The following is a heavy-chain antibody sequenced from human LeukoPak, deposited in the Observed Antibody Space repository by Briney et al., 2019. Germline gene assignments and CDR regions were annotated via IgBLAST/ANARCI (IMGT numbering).Heavy chain of an antibody. CDR1: GYTFTGYY. D-gene: IGHD5-18*01. V-gene: IGHV1-2*02. J-gene: IGHJ6*03. Sequence: ASVKVSCKASGYTFTGYYMHWVRQAPGQGLEWMGWINPNSGGTNYAQKFQGRVTMTRDTSISTAYMELSRLISDDTAVYDCARGGYSYGYGYYYYYMDVWGKGTTVTVSS. CDR2: INPNSGGT. CDR3: ARGGYSYGYGYYYYYMDV.